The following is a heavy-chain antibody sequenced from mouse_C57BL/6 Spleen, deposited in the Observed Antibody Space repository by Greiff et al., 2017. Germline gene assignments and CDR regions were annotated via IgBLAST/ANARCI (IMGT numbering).Heavy chain of an antibody. D-gene: IGHD1-1*01. CDR3: ARRGTTIVVPPAMDY. V-gene: IGHV1-78*01. J-gene: IGHJ4*01. CDR1: GYTFTDHT. Sequence: VQLQQSDGELVTPGASVKISCKVSGYTFTDHTIHWMKQRPEQGLEWIGYIYPRDGSTKSNEKFKGKATLTADKSSSTAYMQLNSLTSEDSAVYCCARRGTTIVVPPAMDYWGQGTSVTVSS. CDR2: IYPRDGST.